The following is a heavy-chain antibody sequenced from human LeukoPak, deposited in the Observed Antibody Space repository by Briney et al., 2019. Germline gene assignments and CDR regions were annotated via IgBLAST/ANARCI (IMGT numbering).Heavy chain of an antibody. D-gene: IGHD3-9*01. CDR3: VREHDWGDFDY. J-gene: IGHJ4*02. Sequence: PSETLSLTCTVSGGSISSYYWSWIRQPPGKGLEWIGYIYYSGSTNYNPSLKSRVTISVDTSKNQFSLKVISVTAAGTAVYYCVREHDWGDFDYWGQGTLVTVSS. V-gene: IGHV4-59*01. CDR1: GGSISSYY. CDR2: IYYSGST.